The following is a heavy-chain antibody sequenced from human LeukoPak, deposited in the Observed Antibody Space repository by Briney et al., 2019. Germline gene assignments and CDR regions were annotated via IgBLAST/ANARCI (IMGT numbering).Heavy chain of an antibody. CDR2: INPSGGST. CDR1: GYTFTSYY. Sequence: GASVKVSCKASGYTFTSYYMHWVRQAPGQGLEWMGIINPSGGSTSYAQKFQGRVTMTRDTSTSTVYMELSSLRSEDTAVYYCARSGVIAVAGRRYFDYWGQGTLVTVSS. J-gene: IGHJ4*02. V-gene: IGHV1-46*01. D-gene: IGHD6-19*01. CDR3: ARSGVIAVAGRRYFDY.